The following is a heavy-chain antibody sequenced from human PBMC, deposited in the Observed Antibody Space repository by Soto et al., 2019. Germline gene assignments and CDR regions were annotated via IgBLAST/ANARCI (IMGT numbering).Heavy chain of an antibody. D-gene: IGHD3-10*01. CDR1: SGSINSNHW. J-gene: IGHJ2*01. CDR3: ARETLPVWYGGGYFDL. V-gene: IGHV4-4*02. CDR2: IHRNEIS. Sequence: QVQLQESGPGLVTPSGTVSLTCDVSSGSINSNHWWSWVRQSPGKGLEWIGEIHRNEISNYNPSLKSRVTIPIYTSSTLFSRMLHSVTAADTAVDYWARETLPVWYGGGYFDLWGRGTLVIVSS.